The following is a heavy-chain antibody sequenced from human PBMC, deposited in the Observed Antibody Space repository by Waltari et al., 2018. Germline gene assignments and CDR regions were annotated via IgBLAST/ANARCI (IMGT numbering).Heavy chain of an antibody. Sequence: QMQLVQSGAEVKKPGASVKVSGKASGCPFSDYDINWVRQATGHGLEWMGWINPKSGNTVSAQNFQDRVTITRDPSTSTVYMELSSLRSDDAAVYYCARVHYDFWSGYYIWGQGTLVTVPS. CDR2: INPKSGNT. J-gene: IGHJ4*02. CDR3: ARVHYDFWSGYYI. CDR1: GCPFSDYD. D-gene: IGHD3-3*01. V-gene: IGHV1-8*02.